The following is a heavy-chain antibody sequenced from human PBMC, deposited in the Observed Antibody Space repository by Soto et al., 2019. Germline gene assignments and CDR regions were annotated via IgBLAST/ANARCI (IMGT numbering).Heavy chain of an antibody. D-gene: IGHD1-1*01. V-gene: IGHV4-4*07. J-gene: IGHJ5*02. CDR1: GASISGFY. Sequence: PSETLSLTCTVSGASISGFYWSWIRKSAGKGLEWIGRIYATGTTDYNPSLKSRVMMSVDTSKKQFSLKLRSVTAAVTAVYYCVRDGTKTLRDRFDPWGQGISVTVSS. CDR2: IYATGTT. CDR3: VRDGTKTLRDRFDP.